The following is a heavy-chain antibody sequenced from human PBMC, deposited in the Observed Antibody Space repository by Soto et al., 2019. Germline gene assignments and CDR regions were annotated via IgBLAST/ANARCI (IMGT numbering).Heavy chain of an antibody. D-gene: IGHD2-15*01. V-gene: IGHV3-30-3*01. CDR1: GFTFSSYA. Sequence: QVQLVESGGGVVQPGRSLRLSCAASGFTFSSYAMHWVRQAPGKGLEWVAVMSYDGSNKYYADSVKGRFTISRDNFKNTLYLQMNSLRAEDTAVYYCARFKACSGGSCYPYFDYWCQGTLVTFSS. CDR2: MSYDGSNK. CDR3: ARFKACSGGSCYPYFDY. J-gene: IGHJ4*02.